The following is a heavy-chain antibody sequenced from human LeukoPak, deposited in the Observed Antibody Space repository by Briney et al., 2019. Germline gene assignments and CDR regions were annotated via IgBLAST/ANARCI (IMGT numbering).Heavy chain of an antibody. CDR2: TYYRSKWFN. CDR1: GDSVSSNSAA. J-gene: IGHJ4*02. D-gene: IGHD1-26*01. V-gene: IGHV6-1*01. CDR3: AGGLGGFVY. Sequence: QTLSLTCAISGDSVSSNSAAWNWIGQSPSRGLEWLGRTYYRSKWFNDYAVSVQRRITINADTSKNQFSLQLNSVTPEDTAVYYCAGGLGGFVYWGQGTLVTVSS.